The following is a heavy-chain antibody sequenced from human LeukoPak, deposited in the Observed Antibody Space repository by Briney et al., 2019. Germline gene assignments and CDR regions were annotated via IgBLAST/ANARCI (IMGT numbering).Heavy chain of an antibody. CDR3: AKGGLYDSSGSPGY. D-gene: IGHD3-22*01. J-gene: IGHJ4*02. V-gene: IGHV3-48*03. Sequence: QPGGSLRLSCAASGFTFSSYEMNWVRQAPGKGLEWGSYISSSGSTIYYADSVKGRFTISRDNSKNTLYLQMNSLRAEDTAVYYCAKGGLYDSSGSPGYWGQGTLVTVSS. CDR2: ISSSGSTI. CDR1: GFTFSSYE.